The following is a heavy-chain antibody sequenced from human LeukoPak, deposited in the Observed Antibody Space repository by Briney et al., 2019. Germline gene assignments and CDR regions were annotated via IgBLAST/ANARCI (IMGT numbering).Heavy chain of an antibody. Sequence: GGSLRLSCAASGFTFSSYAMHWVRQAPGKGLEWVAVISYDGSNKYYADSVKGRFTISRDNSKNTLHLQMNSLRVEDTAVYYCARDIGDSGFFLDYWGQGTLVTVSS. CDR2: ISYDGSNK. CDR1: GFTFSSYA. V-gene: IGHV3-30*04. D-gene: IGHD3-22*01. CDR3: ARDIGDSGFFLDY. J-gene: IGHJ4*02.